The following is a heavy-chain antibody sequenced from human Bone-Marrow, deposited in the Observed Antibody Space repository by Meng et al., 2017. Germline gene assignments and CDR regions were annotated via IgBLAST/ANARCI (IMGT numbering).Heavy chain of an antibody. J-gene: IGHJ3*02. CDR2: ISSSSSNI. V-gene: IGHV3-21*01. D-gene: IGHD4-17*01. Sequence: AGSLRLSCAVSGFTFSSYSMNWVRQAPGKGLEWESSISSSSSNIYYADSVKGRLTISRDNAKNSPYLQMNSLRAEDTAVYYCARVRTTVTPLDAFDIWGQGTMVTVSS. CDR3: ARVRTTVTPLDAFDI. CDR1: GFTFSSYS.